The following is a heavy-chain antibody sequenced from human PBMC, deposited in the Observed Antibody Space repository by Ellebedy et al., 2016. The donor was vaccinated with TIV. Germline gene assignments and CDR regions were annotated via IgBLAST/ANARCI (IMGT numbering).Heavy chain of an antibody. J-gene: IGHJ4*02. CDR1: GYSFTSYW. CDR3: AGGRFLEWLSH. CDR2: IYPGDSDT. V-gene: IGHV5-51*01. D-gene: IGHD3-3*01. Sequence: GGSLRLXXKGSGYSFTSYWIGWVRQMPGKGLEWMGIIYPGDSDTRYSPSFQGQVTISADKSISTAYLQWSSLKASDTAMYYCAGGRFLEWLSHWGQGTLVTVSS.